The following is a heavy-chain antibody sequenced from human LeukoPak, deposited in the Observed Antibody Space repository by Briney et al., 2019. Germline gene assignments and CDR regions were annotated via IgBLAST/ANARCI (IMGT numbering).Heavy chain of an antibody. CDR1: GGTFSSYA. V-gene: IGHV1-69*13. D-gene: IGHD1-26*01. CDR2: IIPIFGTA. J-gene: IGHJ1*01. CDR3: ATSLYGTLAEYFQH. Sequence: GASVKVSCKASGGTFSSYAISWVRQAPGQGLEWMGGIIPIFGTANYAQKFQGRVTITADESTSTAYMELSSLRSEDTAVYYCATSLYGTLAEYFQHWGQGTLVTVSS.